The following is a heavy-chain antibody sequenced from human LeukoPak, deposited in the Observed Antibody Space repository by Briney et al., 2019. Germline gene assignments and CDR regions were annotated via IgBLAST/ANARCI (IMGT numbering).Heavy chain of an antibody. D-gene: IGHD2-2*01. Sequence: PGRSLRLSCAAPGLTFSTYEMIWVRQAPGKGLEWDSYISSISSNKYYADSVDGRFTNSRDNAKNSVYLQKNSVRDEDTRVYYSASDCSRSRCLQTDSRGQGTLVTVSS. V-gene: IGHV3-48*03. J-gene: IGHJ4*02. CDR2: ISSISSNK. CDR3: ASDCSRSRCLQTDS. CDR1: GLTFSTYE.